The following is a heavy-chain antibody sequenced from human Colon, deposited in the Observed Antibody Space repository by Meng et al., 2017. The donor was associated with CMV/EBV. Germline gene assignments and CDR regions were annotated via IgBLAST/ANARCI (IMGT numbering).Heavy chain of an antibody. Sequence: SADTSTTYAMKWVRQAPGQGLEWMGWINTNTGNPTYAPGFTGRFVFSLDTSISTAYLQIRSLKDEDTAVYYCALEDILTGQYSFDYWGQGSLVTVSS. CDR2: INTNTGNP. CDR1: ADTSTTYA. J-gene: IGHJ4*02. D-gene: IGHD3-9*01. V-gene: IGHV7-4-1*02. CDR3: ALEDILTGQYSFDY.